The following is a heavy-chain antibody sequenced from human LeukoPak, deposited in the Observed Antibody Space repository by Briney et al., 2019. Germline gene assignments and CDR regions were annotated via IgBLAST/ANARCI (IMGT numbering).Heavy chain of an antibody. D-gene: IGHD3-3*01. J-gene: IGHJ4*02. Sequence: RGSLRPSCAASGFTPSTYGLSWVRQAPGNGLEWVSGITGSGGSTYYADSVKGRFTISRDNSKNTLYLQMNSLRAEDTAIYYCARDERLLSFLKWGQGTLVTVSS. CDR1: GFTPSTYG. V-gene: IGHV3-23*01. CDR2: ITGSGGST. CDR3: ARDERLLSFLK.